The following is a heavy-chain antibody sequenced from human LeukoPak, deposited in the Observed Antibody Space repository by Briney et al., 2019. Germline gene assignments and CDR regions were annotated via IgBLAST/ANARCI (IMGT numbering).Heavy chain of an antibody. Sequence: ASVKVSFKASGYTFISYGITWVRQAPGQGLEWLGWISAYNGNIDYAQKLQGRVTLTTDTSTSTANMEVRSLRSDDTAVYYCASMSGYYPSYYFDYWGQGTLVTVSS. V-gene: IGHV1-18*01. CDR1: GYTFISYG. J-gene: IGHJ4*02. CDR3: ASMSGYYPSYYFDY. CDR2: ISAYNGNI. D-gene: IGHD3-3*01.